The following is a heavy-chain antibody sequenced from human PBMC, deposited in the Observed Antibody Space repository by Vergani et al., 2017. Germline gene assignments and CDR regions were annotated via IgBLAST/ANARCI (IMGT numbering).Heavy chain of an antibody. CDR1: GGTFSSYA. Sequence: QVQLVQSGAGGKKPGSSLKVSCKASGGTFSSYAISWVRQAPGQGLEWLGGIIPIFGTANYAQKFQGRVTITAAEPTSPAYMELSRLGSEDTAVYYCARDKAGSHPASYYYMDVGGRGTTVTGSS. J-gene: IGHJ6*03. CDR2: IIPIFGTA. CDR3: ARDKAGSHPASYYYMDV. V-gene: IGHV1-69*01. D-gene: IGHD3-10*01.